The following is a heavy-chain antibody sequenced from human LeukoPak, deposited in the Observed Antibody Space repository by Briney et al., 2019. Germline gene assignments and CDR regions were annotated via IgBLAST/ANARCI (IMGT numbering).Heavy chain of an antibody. Sequence: PGGSLRLSCAASGFAFSSYEMNWVRQAPGKGLEWVSYISSSGSTIYYADSVKGRFTISRDNAKNSLYLQMNSLRAEDTAVYYCARDNQRITIFGVVTPHFEYWGQGTLVTVSS. D-gene: IGHD3-3*01. V-gene: IGHV3-48*03. CDR1: GFAFSSYE. CDR2: ISSSGSTI. J-gene: IGHJ4*02. CDR3: ARDNQRITIFGVVTPHFEY.